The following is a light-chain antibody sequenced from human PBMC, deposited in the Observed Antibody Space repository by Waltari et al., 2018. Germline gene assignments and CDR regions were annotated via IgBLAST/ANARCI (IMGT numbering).Light chain of an antibody. J-gene: IGKJ4*01. CDR1: QSVNWY. CDR2: DTS. Sequence: EIVLTQSPATLSLSPAERATLSCRASQSVNWYLAWYQQRPGQAPRLLIYDTSNRATGIPARFSGSGSETDFTLTISSLEPDDSAVYYCQQRRNWPRTFGGGTKVEIK. CDR3: QQRRNWPRT. V-gene: IGKV3-11*01.